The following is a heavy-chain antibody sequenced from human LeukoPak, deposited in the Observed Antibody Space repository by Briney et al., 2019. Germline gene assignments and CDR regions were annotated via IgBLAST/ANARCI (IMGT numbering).Heavy chain of an antibody. CDR1: GVSISTYY. D-gene: IGHD5-24*01. J-gene: IGHJ4*02. Sequence: PSETLSLTCTVSGVSISTYYWRWIRQPPGKGPEWIGYVYYSGNTNCNPSLKSRVTISIDTSKNQFSLKLSSVTAADTAVYYCARVGNFNFDYWGQGALVTVSS. V-gene: IGHV4-59*01. CDR3: ARVGNFNFDY. CDR2: VYYSGNT.